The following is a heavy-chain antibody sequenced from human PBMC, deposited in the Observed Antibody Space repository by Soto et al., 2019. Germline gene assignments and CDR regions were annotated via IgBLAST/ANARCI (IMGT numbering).Heavy chain of an antibody. J-gene: IGHJ4*02. CDR3: AIVVVADFSVSNLLFDY. CDR2: IYYSGST. CDR1: GGSISSGGYY. D-gene: IGHD2-15*01. V-gene: IGHV4-31*03. Sequence: QVQLQESGPGLVKPSQTLSLTCTVSGGSISSGGYYWSWIRQHPGKGLEWIGYIYYSGSTYYNPSLKSRVTISVDTSKNQFSLKLSSVTAADTAVYYCAIVVVADFSVSNLLFDYWGQGTLVTVSS.